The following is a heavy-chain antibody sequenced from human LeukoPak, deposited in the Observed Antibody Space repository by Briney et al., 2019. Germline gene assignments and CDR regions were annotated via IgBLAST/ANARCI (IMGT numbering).Heavy chain of an antibody. D-gene: IGHD3-22*01. CDR3: AREWDYYDEGYFDY. Sequence: GGSLRLSCAASGFTFSSYSMNWVRQAPGKGLEWVSSISSSSSYIYYADSVKGRFTISRDNAKNSLYLQMNSLRAEDTAVYYCAREWDYYDEGYFDYWGQGTLVTVSS. V-gene: IGHV3-21*01. CDR1: GFTFSSYS. CDR2: ISSSSSYI. J-gene: IGHJ4*02.